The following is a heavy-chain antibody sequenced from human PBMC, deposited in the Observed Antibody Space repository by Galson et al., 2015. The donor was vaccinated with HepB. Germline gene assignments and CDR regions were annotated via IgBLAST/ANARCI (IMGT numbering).Heavy chain of an antibody. CDR1: GFTFSSYG. V-gene: IGHV3-33*01. J-gene: IGHJ6*02. D-gene: IGHD4-17*01. CDR3: ARGGATVTTIGYYYYGMDV. Sequence: SLRLSCAASGFTFSSYGMHWVRQAPGKGLEWVAVIWYDGSNKYYADSVKGRFTISRDNAKNSLYLQMNSLRAEDTAVYYCARGGATVTTIGYYYYGMDVWGQGTTVTVSS. CDR2: IWYDGSNK.